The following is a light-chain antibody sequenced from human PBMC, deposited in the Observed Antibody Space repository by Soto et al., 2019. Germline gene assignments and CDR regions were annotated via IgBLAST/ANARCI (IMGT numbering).Light chain of an antibody. CDR1: SSDIGAYNY. V-gene: IGLV2-14*01. Sequence: QSALTQPASVSGSPGQSITTSCTGTSSDIGAYNYVSWYQQYPGKAPKLMIYDVSHRPSGISNRFSGSKSGNTASLTISGLQAEDEADYYCSSSTSSTTHVVFGGGTKVTVL. CDR2: DVS. J-gene: IGLJ2*01. CDR3: SSSTSSTTHVV.